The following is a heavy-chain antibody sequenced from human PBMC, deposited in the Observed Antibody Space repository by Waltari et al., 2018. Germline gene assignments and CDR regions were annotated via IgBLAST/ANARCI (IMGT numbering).Heavy chain of an antibody. CDR2: INHRGST. D-gene: IGHD3-10*01. CDR3: ARGGWFGRGNDAFDI. J-gene: IGHJ3*02. Sequence: QVQLQQWGAELWTPSETLSLSCAVYGWSFSSYYWSWIRHSPRTWLEWIWEINHRGSTNVNPSLKSRVTIAVDTSKNQVSLRLRSLTAADTALYYCARGGWFGRGNDAFDIWGQGTTVTVS. V-gene: IGHV4-34*01. CDR1: GWSFSSYY.